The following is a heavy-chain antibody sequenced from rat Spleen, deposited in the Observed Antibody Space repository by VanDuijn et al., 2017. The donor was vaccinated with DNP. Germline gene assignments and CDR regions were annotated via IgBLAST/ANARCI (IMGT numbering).Heavy chain of an antibody. V-gene: IGHV5-25*01. CDR2: ISTGGSDI. D-gene: IGHD1-4*01. Sequence: EVQLVESGGGLMQPGGSMKLSCAASGFTFSKYYMAWVRQAPTKGLEWVAFISTGGSDIYYRDSVKGRFTISRDNAKSTLYLQMDSLRSEDTATYYCARSRLPGYYPFACWGQGTLVTVSS. J-gene: IGHJ3*01. CDR3: ARSRLPGYYPFAC. CDR1: GFTFSKYY.